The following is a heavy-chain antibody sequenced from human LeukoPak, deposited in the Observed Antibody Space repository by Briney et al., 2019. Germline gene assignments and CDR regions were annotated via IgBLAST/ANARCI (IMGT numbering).Heavy chain of an antibody. D-gene: IGHD1-1*01. CDR2: INHSGST. J-gene: IGHJ4*02. CDR3: AGRVAKGVRKGPFDY. CDR1: GGSFSGYY. Sequence: PSETLSLTCAVYGGSFSGYYWSWIRQPPGKGLEWIGEINHSGSTNYNPSLKSRVTISVDTSKNQFSLKLSSVTAADTAVYYCAGRVAKGVRKGPFDYWGQGTLVTVSS. V-gene: IGHV4-34*01.